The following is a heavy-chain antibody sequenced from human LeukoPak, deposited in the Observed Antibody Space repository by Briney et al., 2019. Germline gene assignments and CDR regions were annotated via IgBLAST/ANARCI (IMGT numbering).Heavy chain of an antibody. CDR2: ISSSGSTI. CDR1: GFTFSDYY. J-gene: IGHJ3*02. D-gene: IGHD5-24*01. V-gene: IGHV3-11*01. Sequence: GGSLRLSCAASGFTFSDYYMSWIRQAPGKGLEWVSYISSSGSTIYYADSMKGRFTISRDNAKNSLYLQMNSLRAEDTAVYYCATHDLKKAMAFDIWGQGTMVTVSS. CDR3: ATHDLKKAMAFDI.